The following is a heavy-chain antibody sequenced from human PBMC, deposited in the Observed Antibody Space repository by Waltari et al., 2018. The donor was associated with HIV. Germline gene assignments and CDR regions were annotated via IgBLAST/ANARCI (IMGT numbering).Heavy chain of an antibody. D-gene: IGHD5-12*01. V-gene: IGHV5-51*01. Sequence: VQSGAEMKQAGESLKISCRGFGYSFSNYWVGWLRQTPGGGLQWMGVVFPGMSSGTYTPSFKGHVNISADMSNNVAYLHWDSLTSSDSATYCCARGTARDGYTYFWGQGTPVTVSS. CDR3: ARGTARDGYTYF. CDR2: VFPGMSSG. J-gene: IGHJ4*02. CDR1: GYSFSNYW.